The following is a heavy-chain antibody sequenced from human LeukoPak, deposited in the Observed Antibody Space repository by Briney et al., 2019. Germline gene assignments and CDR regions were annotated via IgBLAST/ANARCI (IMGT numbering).Heavy chain of an antibody. D-gene: IGHD2-15*01. CDR1: GGSFSGYY. V-gene: IGHV4-34*01. Sequence: PSETLSLTCAVSGGSFSGYYWSWIRQPPGKGLEWIGEINHSGSTNYNPSLKSRVTISVDTSKNQFSLKLSSVTAADTAVYYCARMGGGTCFDYGGQGTLVTVS. J-gene: IGHJ4*02. CDR2: INHSGST. CDR3: ARMGGGTCFDY.